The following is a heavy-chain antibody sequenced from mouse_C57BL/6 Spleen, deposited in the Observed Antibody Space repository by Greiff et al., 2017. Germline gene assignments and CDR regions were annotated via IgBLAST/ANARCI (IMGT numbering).Heavy chain of an antibody. D-gene: IGHD1-1*01. CDR1: GFTFSSYA. V-gene: IGHV5-9-1*02. CDR2: ISSGGDYI. J-gene: IGHJ1*03. CDR3: TRDFPYYGSSDWYFDV. Sequence: DVQLQESGEGLVKPGGSLKLSCAASGFTFSSYAMSWVRQTPEKRLEWVAYISSGGDYIYYADTVKGRFTISRDNARNTLYLQMSSLKSEDTAMYYCTRDFPYYGSSDWYFDVWGTGTTVTVSS.